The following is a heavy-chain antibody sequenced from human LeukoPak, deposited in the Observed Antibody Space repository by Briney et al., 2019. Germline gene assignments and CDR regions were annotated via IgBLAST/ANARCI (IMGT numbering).Heavy chain of an antibody. V-gene: IGHV3-23*01. CDR3: ARGTYSSSSRGGAFDI. D-gene: IGHD6-6*01. CDR2: ISGSGGST. Sequence: GGSLRLSCAASGFTFSSYAMSWVRQAPGKGLEWVSAISGSGGSTYYADSVKGRFTISRDNSKNTLYLQMNSLRAEDTAVYYCARGTYSSSSRGGAFDIWGQGTMVTVSS. J-gene: IGHJ3*02. CDR1: GFTFSSYA.